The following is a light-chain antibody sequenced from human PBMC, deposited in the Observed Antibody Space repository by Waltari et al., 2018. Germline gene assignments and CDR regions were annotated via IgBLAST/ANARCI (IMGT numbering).Light chain of an antibody. CDR2: EDN. Sequence: QSVLTQAPSVSAAPGQKVTISCSGSTPNIGNNYVSWYQQFPGTAPKLLIYEDNRGPAGMPDRFSGSKSGASSTLGITGLQTGDEADYYCGTWDSSLGIGVLGGGTRVTVL. V-gene: IGLV1-51*01. J-gene: IGLJ3*02. CDR3: GTWDSSLGIGV. CDR1: TPNIGNNY.